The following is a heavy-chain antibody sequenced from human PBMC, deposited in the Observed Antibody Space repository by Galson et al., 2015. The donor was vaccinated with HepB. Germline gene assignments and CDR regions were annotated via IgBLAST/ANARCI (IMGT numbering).Heavy chain of an antibody. Sequence: SLRLSCAASGFTFSSYSMNWVRQAPGKGLEWVSYISSSSSTIYYADSVKGRFTISRDNAKNSLYPQMNSLRAADTAVYYCTTESSTYYDFWSGLYYYYMDVWGKGTTVTVSS. J-gene: IGHJ6*03. CDR1: GFTFSSYS. D-gene: IGHD3-3*01. V-gene: IGHV3-48*01. CDR3: TTESSTYYDFWSGLYYYYMDV. CDR2: ISSSSSTI.